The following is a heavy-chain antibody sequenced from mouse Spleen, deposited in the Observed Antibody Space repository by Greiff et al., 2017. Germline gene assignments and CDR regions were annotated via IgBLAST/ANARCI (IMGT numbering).Heavy chain of an antibody. Sequence: VKVVESGPGLVAPSQSLSITCTISGFSLTSYGVHWVRQPPGKGLEWLVVICSDGSTTYYSALKSRLSISKDNSKSQVFLKMNSLQTDDTAMYYCARHHFYAMDYWGQGTSVTVSS. V-gene: IGHV2-6-1*01. CDR2: ICSDGST. CDR1: GFSLTSYG. CDR3: ARHHFYAMDY. J-gene: IGHJ4*01.